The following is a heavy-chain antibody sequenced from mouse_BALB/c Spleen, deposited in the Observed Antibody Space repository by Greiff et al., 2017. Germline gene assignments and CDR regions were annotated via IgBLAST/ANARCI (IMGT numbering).Heavy chain of an antibody. J-gene: IGHJ4*01. CDR2: IYPGNSDT. D-gene: IGHD1-1*01. CDR1: GYSFTSYW. CDR3: TRDYGRNYAMDY. Sequence: EVQGVESGTVLARPGASVKMSCKASGYSFTSYWMHWVKQRPGQGLEWIGAIYPGNSDTSYNQKFKGKAKLTAVTSASTAYMELSSLTNEDSAVYYCTRDYGRNYAMDYWGQGTSVTVSS. V-gene: IGHV1-5*01.